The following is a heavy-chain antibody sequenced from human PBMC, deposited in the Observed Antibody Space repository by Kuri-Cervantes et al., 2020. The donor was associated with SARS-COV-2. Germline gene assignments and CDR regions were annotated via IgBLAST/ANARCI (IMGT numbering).Heavy chain of an antibody. V-gene: IGHV3-15*07. Sequence: GESLKISCAASGLSFNNAWMNWVRQAPGKGLEWVGRIRSETDGGTTDYIAPVKGRFTISRDDSKNTLQLQMNSLTSEDTAVYYCATGTYSAGFWLLLYWGQGTLVTVSS. D-gene: IGHD5-18*01. CDR3: ATGTYSAGFWLLLY. CDR1: GLSFNNAW. J-gene: IGHJ4*02. CDR2: IRSETDGGTT.